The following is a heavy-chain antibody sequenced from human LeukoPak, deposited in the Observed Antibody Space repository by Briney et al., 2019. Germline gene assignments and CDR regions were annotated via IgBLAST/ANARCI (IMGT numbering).Heavy chain of an antibody. Sequence: GASLRLSCAASGFTFSSYAMSWVRQAPGKWLEWVSAISGSGGSTYYADSVKGRFTISRDNSKNTLYLQMNSLRAEDTAVYYCAKGPRDGPFDYWGQGTLVTVSS. V-gene: IGHV3-23*01. CDR1: GFTFSSYA. D-gene: IGHD5-24*01. J-gene: IGHJ4*02. CDR3: AKGPRDGPFDY. CDR2: ISGSGGST.